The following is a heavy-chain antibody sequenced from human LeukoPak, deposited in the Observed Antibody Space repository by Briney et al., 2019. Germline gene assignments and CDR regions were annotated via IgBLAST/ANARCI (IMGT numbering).Heavy chain of an antibody. Sequence: GASVKVSCKASGYTFTGCYMHWVRQAPGQGLEWMGWINPNSGGTNYAQKFQGRVTMTRDTSITTAYMEMSRLRSDDTALYYCARSPHILTGENFDYWGQGTLVTVSS. D-gene: IGHD3-9*01. V-gene: IGHV1-2*02. J-gene: IGHJ4*02. CDR1: GYTFTGCY. CDR3: ARSPHILTGENFDY. CDR2: INPNSGGT.